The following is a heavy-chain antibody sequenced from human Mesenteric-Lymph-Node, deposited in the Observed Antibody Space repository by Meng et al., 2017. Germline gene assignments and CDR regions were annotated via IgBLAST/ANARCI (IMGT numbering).Heavy chain of an antibody. Sequence: GSLKISCEGSGYTFSNYWIAWVRQMPGKGLECMGIIFPGDSDTRYSPSFQGRVTISADKSISTAYLQWSSLKASGTAMYYCASGAVNDAFDIWGQGTMVTVSS. CDR1: GYTFSNYW. V-gene: IGHV5-51*01. D-gene: IGHD3-16*01. CDR2: IFPGDSDT. J-gene: IGHJ3*02. CDR3: ASGAVNDAFDI.